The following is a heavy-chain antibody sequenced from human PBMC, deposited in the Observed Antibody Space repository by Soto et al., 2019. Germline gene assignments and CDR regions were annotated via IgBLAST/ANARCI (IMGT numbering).Heavy chain of an antibody. D-gene: IGHD2-2*01. CDR3: ARVNRYCSSTSCYWDGYFDY. V-gene: IGHV3-33*01. CDR2: IWYDGSNK. J-gene: IGHJ4*02. CDR1: GFTFSSYG. Sequence: QVQLVESGGGVVQPGRSLRLSCAASGFTFSSYGMHWVRQAPGKGLEWVAVIWYDGSNKYYADSVKGRFTISRDNSKNTLYLQMSSLRAEDTAVYYCARVNRYCSSTSCYWDGYFDYWGQGTLVTVSS.